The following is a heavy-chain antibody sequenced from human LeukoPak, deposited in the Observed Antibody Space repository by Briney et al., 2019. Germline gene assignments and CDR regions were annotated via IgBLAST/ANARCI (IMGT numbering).Heavy chain of an antibody. CDR1: GGTFSSYA. Sequence: ASVKVSCKASGGTFSSYAISWVRQAPGQGLEWMGRIIPILGIANYAQKFPGRVTITADKSTSTAYMELSSLRSEDTAVYYCARARVGELSVSPVDYWGQGTLATVSS. J-gene: IGHJ4*02. D-gene: IGHD3-10*01. CDR3: ARARVGELSVSPVDY. CDR2: IIPILGIA. V-gene: IGHV1-69*04.